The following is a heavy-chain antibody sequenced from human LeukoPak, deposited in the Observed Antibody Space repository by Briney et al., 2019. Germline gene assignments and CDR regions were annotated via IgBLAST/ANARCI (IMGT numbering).Heavy chain of an antibody. CDR1: GGTFSSYA. J-gene: IGHJ4*02. CDR2: IIPIFGTA. D-gene: IGHD3-22*01. Sequence: ASVKVSCKASGGTFSSYAISWVRQAPGQGLEWMGGIIPIFGTANYAQKFQGRVTMTEDTSTDTAYMELSSLRSEDTAVYYCATGYYYDSSGYYYAFDYWGQGTLVTVSS. CDR3: ATGYYYDSSGYYYAFDY. V-gene: IGHV1-69*06.